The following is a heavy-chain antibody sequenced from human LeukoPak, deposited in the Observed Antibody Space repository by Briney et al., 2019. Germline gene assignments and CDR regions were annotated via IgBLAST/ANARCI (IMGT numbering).Heavy chain of an antibody. D-gene: IGHD1-26*01. CDR3: ARSELAPNWFDP. Sequence: SETLSLTCTVSGGSISSYYWSWIRQPPGKGLEWIGYIYYSGSTNYNPSLKSRVTISVDTSKNQFSLKLSSVTAADTAVYYCARSELAPNWFDPWGQGTLVTVSS. CDR2: IYYSGST. J-gene: IGHJ5*02. CDR1: GGSISSYY. V-gene: IGHV4-59*01.